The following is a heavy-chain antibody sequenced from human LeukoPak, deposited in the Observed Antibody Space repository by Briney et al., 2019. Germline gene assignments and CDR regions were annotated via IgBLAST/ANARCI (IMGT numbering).Heavy chain of an antibody. CDR1: GGSISSYY. D-gene: IGHD3-3*01. CDR3: ARSIFWSGYPYYFDY. V-gene: IGHV4-59*01. J-gene: IGHJ4*02. Sequence: SETLSLTCTVSGGSISSYYWSWIRQPPGKGLEWIRYIYYSGSTNYNPSLKSRVTISVDTSKNQFSLKLSSVTAADTAVYYCARSIFWSGYPYYFDYWGQGTLVTVSS. CDR2: IYYSGST.